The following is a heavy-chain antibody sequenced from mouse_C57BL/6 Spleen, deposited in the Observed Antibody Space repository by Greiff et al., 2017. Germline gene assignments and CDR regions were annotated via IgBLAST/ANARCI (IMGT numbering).Heavy chain of an antibody. CDR3: ARGGYGSRGGYFDV. CDR2: INPNNGGT. D-gene: IGHD1-1*01. J-gene: IGHJ1*03. V-gene: IGHV1-26*01. CDR1: GYTFTDYY. Sequence: EVQLQQSGPELVKPGASVKISYKASGYTFTDYYMNWVKQSHGKSLEWIGDINPNNGGTSYNQKFKGKATLTVDKSSSTAYMELRSLTSEDSAVYYCARGGYGSRGGYFDVWGTGTTVTVSS.